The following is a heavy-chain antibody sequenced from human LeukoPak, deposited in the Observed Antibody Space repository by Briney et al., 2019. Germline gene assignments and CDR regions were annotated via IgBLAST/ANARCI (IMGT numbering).Heavy chain of an antibody. CDR1: GFNFGDYA. J-gene: IGHJ4*02. D-gene: IGHD3-22*01. CDR2: IRSKVYGGTT. V-gene: IGHV3-49*03. CDR3: AKGGGYYYDSSGYYE. Sequence: GGSLRLSCTASGFNFGDYAMSWFRQAPGKGLEWVGFIRSKVYGGTTEYAASVKGRFTISRDNAKNSLYLQMNSLRAEDTALYYCAKGGGYYYDSSGYYEWGQGTLVTVSS.